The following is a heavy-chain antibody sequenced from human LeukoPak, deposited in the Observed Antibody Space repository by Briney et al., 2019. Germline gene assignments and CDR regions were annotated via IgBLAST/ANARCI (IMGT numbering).Heavy chain of an antibody. J-gene: IGHJ4*02. CDR2: INSGGSST. CDR1: VFTFSSYW. D-gene: IGHD3-10*01. V-gene: IGHV3-74*01. CDR3: APFSGPVLSGGEFGY. Sequence: GGSLRLSCAASVFTFSSYWMHWVPQAPGKGLVWGSHINSGGSSTSYACTVKGRFTIHRDNAKNTLYLQMNSLRAEDTAVYYCAPFSGPVLSGGEFGYWGQGTLVTVSS.